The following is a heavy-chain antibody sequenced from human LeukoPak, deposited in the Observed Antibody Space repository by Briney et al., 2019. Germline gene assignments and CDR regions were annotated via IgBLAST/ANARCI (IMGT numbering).Heavy chain of an antibody. CDR1: GDSVSSNSAA. CDR3: ARDRGRQQLEYYYCYGMDV. CDR2: TYYRSKWYN. V-gene: IGHV6-1*01. J-gene: IGHJ6*02. Sequence: SQTLSLTCAISGDSVSSNSAAWNWIRQSPSRGLEWLGRTYYRSKWYNDYAVSVKSRITINPDTSKNQFSLQLNSVTPEDTAVYYCARDRGRQQLEYYYCYGMDVWGQGTTVTVSS. D-gene: IGHD6-13*01.